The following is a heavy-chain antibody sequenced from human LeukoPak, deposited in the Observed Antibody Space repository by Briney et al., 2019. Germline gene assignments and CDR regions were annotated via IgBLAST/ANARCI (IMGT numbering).Heavy chain of an antibody. CDR1: GFTVSSNY. D-gene: IGHD3-10*01. Sequence: GGSLRLSCAASGFTVSSNYMSWVRQAPGKGLEWVSVIYSGGSTYYAVSVKGRFTISRDNSKNTLYLQMNSLRAEDTAVYYCARDRDADDAFDIWGQGTMVTVSS. J-gene: IGHJ3*02. V-gene: IGHV3-53*01. CDR3: ARDRDADDAFDI. CDR2: IYSGGST.